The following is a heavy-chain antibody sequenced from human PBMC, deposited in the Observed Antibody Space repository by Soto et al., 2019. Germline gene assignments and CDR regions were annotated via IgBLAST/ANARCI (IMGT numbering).Heavy chain of an antibody. Sequence: PGGSLRLSCAASGFTFSSYGMHWVRQAPGKGLEWVAVIWYDGSNKYYADSVKGRFTISRDNSKNTLYLQMNSMRAEDTAVYYCARGQWDRITIFGVVDYYGMDGWGQGTTVTVSS. D-gene: IGHD3-3*01. CDR2: IWYDGSNK. CDR1: GFTFSSYG. CDR3: ARGQWDRITIFGVVDYYGMDG. J-gene: IGHJ6*02. V-gene: IGHV3-33*01.